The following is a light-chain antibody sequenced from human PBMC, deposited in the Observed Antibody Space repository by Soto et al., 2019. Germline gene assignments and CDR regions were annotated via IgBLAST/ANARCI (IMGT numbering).Light chain of an antibody. Sequence: NFMLTQPHSVSESPGKTVTISCTGSSGSIASNYVQWYQQRPGSAPTTVIYEDNQRPSGVPDRFSGSIDSSSNSASLTISRLKTEDEADYYCQSYDSSNHEVVFGGGTKLTVL. CDR3: QSYDSSNHEVV. CDR2: EDN. J-gene: IGLJ2*01. CDR1: SGSIASNY. V-gene: IGLV6-57*02.